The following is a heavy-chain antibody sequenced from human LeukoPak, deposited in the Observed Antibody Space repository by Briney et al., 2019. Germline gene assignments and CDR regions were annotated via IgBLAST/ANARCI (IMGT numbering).Heavy chain of an antibody. CDR3: ARAPRSWYPDYYYGMDV. J-gene: IGHJ6*02. D-gene: IGHD6-13*01. V-gene: IGHV4-34*01. Sequence: SETLSLTCAVYGGSFSGYYWSWIRQPPGKGLEWIGEINHSGSTNYNPSLKSRVTISVDTSKNQFSLKLSSVTAADTAVYYCARAPRSWYPDYYYGMDVWGQGTTVTVSS. CDR1: GGSFSGYY. CDR2: INHSGST.